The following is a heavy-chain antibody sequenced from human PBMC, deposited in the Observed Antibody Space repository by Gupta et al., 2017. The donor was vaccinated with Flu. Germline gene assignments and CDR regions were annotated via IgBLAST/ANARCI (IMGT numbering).Heavy chain of an antibody. V-gene: IGHV3-23*01. CDR3: AKAEVVVITYYDY. CDR2: ISGSSGTT. D-gene: IGHD3-22*01. Sequence: VRQAPGKGREWVAAISGSSGTTYYADSVKGRFTISRDNSKNTLYLQMDSLRAEDTAVYYCAKAEVVVITYYDYWGQGTLVTVSS. J-gene: IGHJ4*02.